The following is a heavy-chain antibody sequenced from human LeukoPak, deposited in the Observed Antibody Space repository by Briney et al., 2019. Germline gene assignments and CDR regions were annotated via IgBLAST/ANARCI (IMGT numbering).Heavy chain of an antibody. CDR1: GGTFSSYA. CDR3: VTEGYCTSDSCYVH. V-gene: IGHV1-69*13. D-gene: IGHD2-2*01. Sequence: GASVKVSCKASGGTFSSYAISWVRQAPGQGLEWMGGIIPIFGTANYAQKFQGRVTITADPSKDTAYMELTSLRSEDTAIYYCVTEGYCTSDSCYVHWGQGTLVTVSS. J-gene: IGHJ4*02. CDR2: IIPIFGTA.